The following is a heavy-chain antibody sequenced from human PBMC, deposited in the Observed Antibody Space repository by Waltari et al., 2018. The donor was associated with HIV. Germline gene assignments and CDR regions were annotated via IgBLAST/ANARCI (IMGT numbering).Heavy chain of an antibody. CDR2: IIPIFGTA. D-gene: IGHD3-3*01. CDR3: ARRVSNFGVVINENWFDP. Sequence: QVQLVQSGAEVKKPGSSVKVSCKASGGTFSSYAISWVRQAPGQGLEWMGGIIPIFGTANYAQKFQGRVTITADESTSTAYMELSSLRSEDTAVYYCARRVSNFGVVINENWFDPWGQGTLVTVSS. CDR1: GGTFSSYA. J-gene: IGHJ5*02. V-gene: IGHV1-69*01.